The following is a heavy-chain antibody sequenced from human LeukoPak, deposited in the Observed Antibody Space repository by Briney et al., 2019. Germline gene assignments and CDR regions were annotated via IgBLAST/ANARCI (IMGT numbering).Heavy chain of an antibody. CDR2: LSTTGGST. D-gene: IGHD6-13*01. V-gene: IGHV3-23*01. J-gene: IGHJ4*02. Sequence: GGSLRLSCAASGFTFSSYAMSWVRHAPGKGLEWVSALSTTGGSTYYADSVKGRFTISRDNSKNTLYLQMNSLRAEDTALYYCAKRIAAAGPYFDYWGQGTLVTVSS. CDR1: GFTFSSYA. CDR3: AKRIAAAGPYFDY.